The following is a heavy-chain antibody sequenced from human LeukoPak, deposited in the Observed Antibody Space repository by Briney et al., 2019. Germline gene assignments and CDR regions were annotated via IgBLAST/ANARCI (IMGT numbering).Heavy chain of an antibody. CDR1: GGSIRSSYYY. J-gene: IGHJ3*02. CDR2: IYHSGST. Sequence: SETLSLTCTVSGGSIRSSYYYWGWIRQPPGKGLEWIGYIYHSGSTYYNPSLKSRVTISVDRSKNQFSLKLSSVTAADTAVYYCASEAYYGAFDIWGQGTMVTVSS. V-gene: IGHV4-39*07. CDR3: ASEAYYGAFDI. D-gene: IGHD3-10*01.